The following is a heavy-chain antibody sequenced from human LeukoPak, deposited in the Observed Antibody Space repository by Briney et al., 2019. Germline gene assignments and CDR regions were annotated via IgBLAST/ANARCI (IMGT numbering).Heavy chain of an antibody. J-gene: IGHJ5*02. D-gene: IGHD6-19*01. CDR2: ISGGGGST. CDR3: AKDRASSGWYPNWFDP. V-gene: IGHV3-23*01. Sequence: GGSLRLSCAASGFTFSSYAMSWVRQAPGKGLEWVSAISGGGGSTYYADSVKGRFTISRDNSKNTLYLQMNSLRAEDTAVYYCAKDRASSGWYPNWFDPWGQGTLVTVSS. CDR1: GFTFSSYA.